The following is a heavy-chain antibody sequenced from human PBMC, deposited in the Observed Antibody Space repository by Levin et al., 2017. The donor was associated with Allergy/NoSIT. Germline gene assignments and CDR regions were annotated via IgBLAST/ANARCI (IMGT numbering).Heavy chain of an antibody. Sequence: GGSLRLSCAASGFTFSSYAMSWVRQAPGKGLEWVSAISGSGGSTYYADSVKGRFTISRDNSKNTLYLQMNSLRAEDTAVYYCAKDEWGYSQLSPIDYWGQGTLVTVSS. J-gene: IGHJ4*02. CDR3: AKDEWGYSQLSPIDY. CDR2: ISGSGGST. V-gene: IGHV3-23*01. D-gene: IGHD5-18*01. CDR1: GFTFSSYA.